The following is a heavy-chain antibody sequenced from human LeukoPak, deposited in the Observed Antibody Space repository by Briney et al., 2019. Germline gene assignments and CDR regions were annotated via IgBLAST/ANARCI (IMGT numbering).Heavy chain of an antibody. CDR3: VRNFDSYNAFDI. V-gene: IGHV4-59*12. J-gene: IGHJ3*02. CDR2: IYYNGAT. CDR1: GDSISSSY. D-gene: IGHD3-22*01. Sequence: PSETLSLTCTVSGDSISSSYWSWIRQPPGKGLEWIGYIYYNGATNYNPSLKSRLTISGDTSKNQFSLKLSSVTAADTAVYYCVRNFDSYNAFDIWGQGTMVTVSS.